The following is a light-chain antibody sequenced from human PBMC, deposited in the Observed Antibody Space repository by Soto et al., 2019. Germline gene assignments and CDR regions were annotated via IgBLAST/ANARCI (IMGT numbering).Light chain of an antibody. CDR3: QQYVSSPWA. J-gene: IGKJ1*01. CDR1: QSVSSN. Sequence: EIVMTQSAATLSVSPGERATLSCRASQSVSSNLAWYQQKPGQAPRLLIYGASTRATGIPDRFSGSGSGTDFTLTISRLEPEDFAVYYCQQYVSSPWAFGQGTKVDIK. CDR2: GAS. V-gene: IGKV3-20*01.